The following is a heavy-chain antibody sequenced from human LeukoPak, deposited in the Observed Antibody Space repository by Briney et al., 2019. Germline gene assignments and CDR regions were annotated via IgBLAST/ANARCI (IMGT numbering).Heavy chain of an antibody. CDR2: INPSGGST. V-gene: IGHV1-46*01. CDR1: GYTFTSYY. J-gene: IGHJ4*02. Sequence: GASVKVSCKASGYTFTSYYMHWVRQARGQGLEWMGIINPSGGSTSYAQKFQGRVTMNRDMSTSTVYMELSSMRSEDTAVYYCASEYCSSTSCYSFGSLDYWGQGTLVTVSS. D-gene: IGHD2-2*01. CDR3: ASEYCSSTSCYSFGSLDY.